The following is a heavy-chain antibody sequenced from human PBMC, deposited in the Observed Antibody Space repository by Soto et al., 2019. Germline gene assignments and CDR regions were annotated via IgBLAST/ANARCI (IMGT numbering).Heavy chain of an antibody. CDR1: GLTFGGYW. CDR3: ARGDKYSGDY. CDR2: INQDGSET. V-gene: IGHV3-7*05. Sequence: EVQLVESGGGLVQPGGSLRLSCAASGLTFGGYWMSWVRQAPGKGLEWVANINQDGSETYYVDSVKGRFTISRDNAKNSLYLQMNSLRAEDTAVYYCARGDKYSGDYWGQGTLVTVSS. D-gene: IGHD5-18*01. J-gene: IGHJ4*02.